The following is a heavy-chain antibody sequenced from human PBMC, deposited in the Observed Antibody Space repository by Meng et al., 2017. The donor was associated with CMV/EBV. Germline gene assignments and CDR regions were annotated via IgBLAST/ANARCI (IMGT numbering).Heavy chain of an antibody. CDR3: ARDKGMVELGSWFDP. J-gene: IGHJ5*02. V-gene: IGHV6-1*01. Sequence: QVQLQLSGPGLVTPPPTLSLTCAITGDSVSSNSAAWNWIRQSPSRGLEWLGRTYYRSKWYNDYAVSVKSRITINPDTSKNQFSLQLNSVTPEDTAVYYCARDKGMVELGSWFDPWGQGTLVTVSS. CDR2: TYYRSKWYN. D-gene: IGHD2-15*01. CDR1: GDSVSSNSAA.